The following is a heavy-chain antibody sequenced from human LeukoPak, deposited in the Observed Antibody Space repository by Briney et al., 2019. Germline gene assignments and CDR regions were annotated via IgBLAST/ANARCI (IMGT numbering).Heavy chain of an antibody. CDR2: ISGSGDSI. CDR1: GFTFRNYA. D-gene: IGHD3-10*01. J-gene: IGHJ4*02. V-gene: IGHV3-23*01. Sequence: GGSLRLSCAASGFTFRNYAMSWVRLAPGKGLEWVSAISGSGDSIYYADSVKGRFTISRDNSMNTLYLQMNSLRVDDTAVYYCAKDLRTYGSGIYRLPTVIFNYWGQGTLVTVSS. CDR3: AKDLRTYGSGIYRLPTVIFNY.